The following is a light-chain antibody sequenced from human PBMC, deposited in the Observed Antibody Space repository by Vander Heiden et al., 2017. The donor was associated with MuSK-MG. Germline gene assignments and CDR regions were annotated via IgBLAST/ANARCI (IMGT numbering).Light chain of an antibody. V-gene: IGKV2-30*01. Sequence: EVVMTQFPLPLPVTLGQPAPNSRRSRQSLLYSDGHTYLNWFQQGPGQAPRRLIYKVSYPRSGVPDNCSGGRSGADYTLKISRVEAEDVGVYYCMQGTHWPPVTFGQGTKVEIK. CDR2: KVS. CDR1: QSLLYSDGHTY. CDR3: MQGTHWPPVT. J-gene: IGKJ1*01.